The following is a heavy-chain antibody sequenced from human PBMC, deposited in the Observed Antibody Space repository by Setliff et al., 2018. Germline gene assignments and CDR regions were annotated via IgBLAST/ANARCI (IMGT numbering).Heavy chain of an antibody. CDR2: ISRDSLHI. V-gene: IGHV3-21*01. D-gene: IGHD6-13*01. J-gene: IGHJ5*02. CDR3: STRTVAARSLDT. Sequence: PGGSLRLSCVGSGFTFGTYTMNWIRQAPGKGLEWVSSISRDSLHIYYADSLKGRFTISRDNAEDSLYLQMNSLRAEDTAVYFCSTRTVAARSLDTWGQGTLVTVSS. CDR1: GFTFGTYT.